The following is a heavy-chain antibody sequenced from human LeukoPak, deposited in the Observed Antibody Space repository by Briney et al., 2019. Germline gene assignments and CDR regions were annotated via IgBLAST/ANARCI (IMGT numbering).Heavy chain of an antibody. D-gene: IGHD4-17*01. CDR2: IYHSGST. V-gene: IGHV4-4*02. CDR1: GGSISSSNW. CDR3: ARLGDYGDYVDY. Sequence: PSETLSLTCAVSGGSISSSNWWSWVRQPPGKGLEWIGEIYHSGSTNYNPSLKSRITMSVDKSKNQFSLKLSSVTAADTAVYYCARLGDYGDYVDYWGQGTLVTVSS. J-gene: IGHJ4*02.